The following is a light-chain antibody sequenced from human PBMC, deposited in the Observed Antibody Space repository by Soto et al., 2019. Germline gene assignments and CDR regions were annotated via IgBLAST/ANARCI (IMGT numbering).Light chain of an antibody. V-gene: IGLV2-14*01. CDR3: SSQRTTSILV. J-gene: IGLJ2*01. CDR2: DVN. Sequence: QSVLTQPASVSGSPGQSITISCTGTSSDIGAYNYVSWYQQHPGKAPKLIIYDVNNRPSGVSNRFSGSKSGSTASLTISGLQPEDEADYYCSSQRTTSILVFGGGTKLTVL. CDR1: SSDIGAYNY.